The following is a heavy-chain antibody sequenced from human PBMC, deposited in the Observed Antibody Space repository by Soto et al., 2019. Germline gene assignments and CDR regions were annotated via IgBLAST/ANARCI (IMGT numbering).Heavy chain of an antibody. CDR2: ISASGGRA. V-gene: IGHV3-23*01. CDR3: AKGSGYLDS. Sequence: PGGSLRLSCAASGFTFSSYALNWVRQAPGKGLEWVSSISASGGRAYYADSVKGRFTISRDNSKNTLYLQMNSLRAEDTAVYYCAKGSGYLDSWGQGTLVTVSS. J-gene: IGHJ4*02. CDR1: GFTFSSYA. D-gene: IGHD2-15*01.